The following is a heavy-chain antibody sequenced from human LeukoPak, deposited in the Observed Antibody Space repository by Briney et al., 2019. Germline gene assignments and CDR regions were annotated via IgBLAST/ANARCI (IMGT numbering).Heavy chain of an antibody. J-gene: IGHJ4*02. V-gene: IGHV3-30*02. CDR2: IRYDGSNK. CDR3: ARVGYSSSWYGVLHFDY. Sequence: GGSLRLSCAASGFTFSSYGMHWVRQAPGKGLEWVAFIRYDGSNKYYADSVKGRFTISRDNSKNTLYLQMNSLRAEDTAVYYCARVGYSSSWYGVLHFDYWGQGTLVTVSS. D-gene: IGHD6-13*01. CDR1: GFTFSSYG.